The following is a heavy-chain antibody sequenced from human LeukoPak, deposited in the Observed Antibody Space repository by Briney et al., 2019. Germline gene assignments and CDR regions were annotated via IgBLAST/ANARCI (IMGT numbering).Heavy chain of an antibody. CDR1: GGSISSSSYY. V-gene: IGHV4-39*06. J-gene: IGHJ4*02. CDR3: ARSNWNYDGHFDY. Sequence: SETLSLTCTVSGGSISSSSYYWGWIRQPPGKGLEWIGSIYYSGSTYYNPSLKSRVTISVDTSKNQFPLKLSSVTAADTAVYYCARSNWNYDGHFDYWGQGTLVTVSS. D-gene: IGHD1-7*01. CDR2: IYYSGST.